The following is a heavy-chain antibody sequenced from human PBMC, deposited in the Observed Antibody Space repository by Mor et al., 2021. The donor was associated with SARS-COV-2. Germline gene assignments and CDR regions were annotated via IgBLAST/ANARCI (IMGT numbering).Heavy chain of an antibody. J-gene: IGHJ6*01. V-gene: IGHV3-30-3*01. CDR2: ISYDGSNK. CDR3: ARPRYGDSSSYYYG. Sequence: LRLSCAASGFTFSSYAMHWVRQAPGKGLEWVAVISYDGSNKNYADSVKGRFTISRDKSKNTLYLQMTSLRAADTAVYYCARPRYGDSSSYYYG. CDR1: GFTFSSYA. D-gene: IGHD4-17*01.